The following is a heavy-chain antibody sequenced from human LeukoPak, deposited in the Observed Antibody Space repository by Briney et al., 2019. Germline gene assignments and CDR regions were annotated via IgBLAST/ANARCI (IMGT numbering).Heavy chain of an antibody. CDR1: GYTFTSYG. CDR3: ARDLGYYDILTGYYGFDY. J-gene: IGHJ4*02. V-gene: IGHV1-18*01. D-gene: IGHD3-9*01. CDR2: ISAYNGNT. Sequence: GAAVTVSCKASGYTFTSYGISWVRQAPGQGLEWMGWISAYNGNTNYAQKLQGRVTMTTDTSTSTAYMELRSLRSDDTAVYYCARDLGYYDILTGYYGFDYWGQGTLVSV.